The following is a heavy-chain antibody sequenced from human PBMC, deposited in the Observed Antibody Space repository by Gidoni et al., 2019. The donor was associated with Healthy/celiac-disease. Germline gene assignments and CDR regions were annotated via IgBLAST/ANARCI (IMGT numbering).Heavy chain of an antibody. V-gene: IGHV3-74*01. J-gene: IGHJ4*02. CDR1: GFTFSRYW. CDR3: ARDRYSSGWYLSSGIDY. D-gene: IGHD6-19*01. Sequence: EVQLVESGGGLVQPGGSLRLSCAASGFTFSRYWMHWVRQAPGKGLVWVSRINSDGSSTSYADSVKGRFTISRDNAKNTLYLQMNSRRAEDTAVYYCARDRYSSGWYLSSGIDYWGQGTLVTVSS. CDR2: INSDGSST.